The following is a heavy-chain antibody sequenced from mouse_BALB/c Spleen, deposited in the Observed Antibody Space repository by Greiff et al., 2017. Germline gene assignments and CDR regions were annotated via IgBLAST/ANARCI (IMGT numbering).Heavy chain of an antibody. CDR3: ARRDAYAMGC. CDR2: IDPSNGNT. J-gene: IGHJ4*01. CDR1: GFNIKDTY. D-gene: IGHD3-3*01. V-gene: IGHV14-3*02. Sequence: QLQQSGAELVKPGASVKLSCTASGFNIKDTYMHWVKQRPEQGLEWIGRIDPSNGNTKYDPKFQGKATITADTSSNTAYLQPSSLTSEDTAVYYWARRDAYAMGCWGQGTSVTGSS.